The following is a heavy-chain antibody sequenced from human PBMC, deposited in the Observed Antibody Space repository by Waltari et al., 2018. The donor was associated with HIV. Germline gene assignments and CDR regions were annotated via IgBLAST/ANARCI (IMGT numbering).Heavy chain of an antibody. CDR3: ARHTKYTFAD. Sequence: EVQLVQSGAEVKKPGESLTISCKGSGYSFASYWIGWVRQRPGKGLEWVGSFYPGDSSARYSPSLQGQVTMSDDKSINTAHLHWSSLKASDTAMYYCARHTKYTFADWGQGSLVTVSS. V-gene: IGHV5-51*01. CDR2: FYPGDSSA. J-gene: IGHJ4*02. D-gene: IGHD2-2*01. CDR1: GYSFASYW.